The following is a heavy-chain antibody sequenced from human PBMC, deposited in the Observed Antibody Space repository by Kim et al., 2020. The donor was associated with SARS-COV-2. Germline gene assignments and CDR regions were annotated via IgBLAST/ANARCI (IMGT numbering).Heavy chain of an antibody. V-gene: IGHV3-23*01. J-gene: IGHJ6*02. D-gene: IGHD3-10*01. Sequence: GGSLRLSCAASGFTFSSYAMTWVRQAPGKGLEWVSTISSSTDKTYYADSVKGRFTISRDNAKNTMYLQMNNLRVEDTAVYYCVTGADLWYYHGMDFWGQGTMVTVSS. CDR2: ISSSTDKT. CDR1: GFTFSSYA. CDR3: VTGADLWYYHGMDF.